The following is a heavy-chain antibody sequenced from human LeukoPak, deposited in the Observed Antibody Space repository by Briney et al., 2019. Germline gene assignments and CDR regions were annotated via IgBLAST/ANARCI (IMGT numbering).Heavy chain of an antibody. CDR2: INSDSSAI. CDR1: GFTFSSYG. CDR3: ARSYTGYDL. V-gene: IGHV3-48*01. J-gene: IGHJ4*02. Sequence: GGSLRLSCAASGFTFSSYGMHWVRQAPGKGLDWISGINSDSSAIYYADSVKGRFTISRDNAKNSLYLQMNSLRAEDTAVYYCARSYTGYDLWGQGTLVTVSS. D-gene: IGHD5-12*01.